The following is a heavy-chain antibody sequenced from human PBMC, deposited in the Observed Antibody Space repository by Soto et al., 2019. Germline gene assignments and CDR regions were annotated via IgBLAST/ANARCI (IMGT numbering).Heavy chain of an antibody. V-gene: IGHV4-59*08. D-gene: IGHD6-13*01. J-gene: IGHJ4*02. CDR3: ARGRSSWVPINAY. CDR1: GGSISSYY. Sequence: SETLSLTCTVSGGSISSYYWSWIRQPPGKGLEWIGYICYSGSTNYNPSLKSRVTISVDTSKNQFSLKLSSVTAADTAVYYCARGRSSWVPINAYWGRGTLVTVSS. CDR2: ICYSGST.